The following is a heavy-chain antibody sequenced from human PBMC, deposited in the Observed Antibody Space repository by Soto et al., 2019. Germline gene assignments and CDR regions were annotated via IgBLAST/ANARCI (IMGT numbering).Heavy chain of an antibody. V-gene: IGHV4-31*03. CDR1: GDSISSGGYY. J-gene: IGHJ4*02. CDR2: IFYSGST. CDR3: ARVDRTGTTKYLDY. D-gene: IGHD1-7*01. Sequence: SETLSLTCTVSGDSISSGGYYWSWIRQHPGKGLEWIGYIFYSGSTSYNPSLKSRVTISVDTSKNQFSLKLSSVTAADTAVYYCARVDRTGTTKYLDYWSQGTLVTVSS.